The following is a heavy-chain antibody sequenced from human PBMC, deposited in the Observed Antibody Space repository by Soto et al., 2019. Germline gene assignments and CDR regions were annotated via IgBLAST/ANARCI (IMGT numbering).Heavy chain of an antibody. CDR2: ISSSSDTI. Sequence: EVQLVESGGGLVQPGGSLRLSCAASGFSFSTYGMNWVRQAPGKGLEWVSYISSSSDTIYYADSVKGRFTISRDNAKNSRYLQMNSLRAEDTAVYYCARLGYCSGDSCHDYWGQGTLVTVSS. V-gene: IGHV3-48*01. CDR3: ARLGYCSGDSCHDY. D-gene: IGHD2-15*01. J-gene: IGHJ4*02. CDR1: GFSFSTYG.